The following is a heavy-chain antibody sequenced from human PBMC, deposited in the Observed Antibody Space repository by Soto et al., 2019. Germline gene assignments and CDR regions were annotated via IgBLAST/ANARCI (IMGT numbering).Heavy chain of an antibody. CDR1: GYSFDSFW. CDR3: ARDIEVVAVVGTPPVEYYYYGMDV. CDR2: IYPGDSET. Sequence: GESLKISCKGSGYSFDSFWIGWVRQMPGKGLEWMGLIYPGDSETRYSPSFQGQVTISADKSTNTAYLQWSSLKASDTAMYYCARDIEVVAVVGTPPVEYYYYGMDVWGQGTTVTVSS. D-gene: IGHD2-2*01. J-gene: IGHJ6*02. V-gene: IGHV5-51*01.